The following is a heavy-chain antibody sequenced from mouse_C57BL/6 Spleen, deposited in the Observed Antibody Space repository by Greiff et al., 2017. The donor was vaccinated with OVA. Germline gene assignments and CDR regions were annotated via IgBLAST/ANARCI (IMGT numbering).Heavy chain of an antibody. Sequence: EVQLVESGGGLVKPGGSLKLSCAASGFTFSDYGMHWVRQAPEKGLEWVAYISSGSSTIYYADTVKGRFTISRDNAKDTLFLQMTSLMSEDTAMYYCGRYYGSSYDYYAMDYWGQGTSVTVSS. D-gene: IGHD1-1*01. CDR2: ISSGSSTI. CDR3: GRYYGSSYDYYAMDY. CDR1: GFTFSDYG. J-gene: IGHJ4*01. V-gene: IGHV5-17*01.